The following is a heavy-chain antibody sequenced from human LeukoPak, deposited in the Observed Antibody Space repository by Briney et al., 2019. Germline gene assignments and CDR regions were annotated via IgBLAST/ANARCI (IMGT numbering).Heavy chain of an antibody. Sequence: ASVKVSCKASGYTFTSYDINWVRQATGQGLEWMGWMNPNSGNTGYAQKFQGRVTITRNTSISTAYMELSSLRSEDTAVYYCARGGYYYDTNWFDPWGQGTLVTVSS. CDR1: GYTFTSYD. CDR3: ARGGYYYDTNWFDP. J-gene: IGHJ5*02. CDR2: MNPNSGNT. D-gene: IGHD3-22*01. V-gene: IGHV1-8*01.